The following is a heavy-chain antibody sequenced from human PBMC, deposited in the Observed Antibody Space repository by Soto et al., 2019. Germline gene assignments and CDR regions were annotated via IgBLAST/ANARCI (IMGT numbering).Heavy chain of an antibody. CDR2: IWYDGSNK. J-gene: IGHJ6*02. CDR3: AKCTSDYYYYDMDV. Sequence: GGSLRLSCAASGFTFSSYGMHWVRQAPGKGLEWVAVIWYDGSNKYYADSVKGRFTISRDNSKNTLYLQMSGLRAEDTAVYYCAKCTSDYYYYDMDVWGQGTTVTVSS. CDR1: GFTFSSYG. V-gene: IGHV3-33*06.